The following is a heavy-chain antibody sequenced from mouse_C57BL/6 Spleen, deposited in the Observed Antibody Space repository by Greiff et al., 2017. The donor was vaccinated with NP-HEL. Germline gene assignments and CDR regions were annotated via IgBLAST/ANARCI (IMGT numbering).Heavy chain of an antibody. CDR1: GFSLTSYG. Sequence: VKLVESGPGLVAPSQSLSITCTVSGFSLTSYGVSWVRQPPGKGLEWRGVIWGDGSSNYHLSLISRLSISKENSKSQVFLKLNSLQTDDTTTYYCAKRSPTIGAWLAYWGQGTLVTVSA. D-gene: IGHD2-10*01. V-gene: IGHV2-3*01. CDR3: AKRSPTIGAWLAY. J-gene: IGHJ3*01. CDR2: IWGDGSS.